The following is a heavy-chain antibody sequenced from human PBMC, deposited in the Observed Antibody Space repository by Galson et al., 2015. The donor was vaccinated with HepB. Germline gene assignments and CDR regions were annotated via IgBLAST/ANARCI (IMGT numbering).Heavy chain of an antibody. CDR3: ARAGSSGSGYMNV. D-gene: IGHD1-1*01. CDR1: GFTVNRNY. J-gene: IGHJ3*01. V-gene: IGHV3-66*01. Sequence: SLRLSCAASGFTVNRNYMAWVRQAPGKGLEWVSVIYGSISTHYTNSVKGRFTISRDTSKNTLYLQMNSLRAEDTAVYYCARAGSSGSGYMNVWGQGTMVTVSS. CDR2: IYGSIST.